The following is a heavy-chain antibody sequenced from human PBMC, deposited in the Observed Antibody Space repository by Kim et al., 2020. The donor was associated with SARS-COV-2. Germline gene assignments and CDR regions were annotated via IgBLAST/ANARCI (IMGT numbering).Heavy chain of an antibody. Sequence: GESLQISCKGSGYSFTSYWIAWVRQMPGKRLEWMGIIYPGDSDTRYSPSFQGQVTISADKSISTAYLQWSSLKASDTAMYYCATMGYYDSSGYFNFSPFDYWGQGTLVTVSS. CDR1: GYSFTSYW. D-gene: IGHD3-22*01. V-gene: IGHV5-51*01. J-gene: IGHJ4*02. CDR2: IYPGDSDT. CDR3: ATMGYYDSSGYFNFSPFDY.